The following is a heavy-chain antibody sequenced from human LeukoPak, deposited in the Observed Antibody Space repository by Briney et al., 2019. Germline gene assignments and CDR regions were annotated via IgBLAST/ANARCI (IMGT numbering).Heavy chain of an antibody. CDR3: AKSLGATRGYFEY. V-gene: IGHV3-30*02. CDR2: IRYDGSNK. Sequence: PGGSLRLSCAASGFTFSSYGMHWVRQAPGKGLEWVAFIRYDGSNKYYADSVKGRFTISRDNSKNTLYLQMNSLRPEDTAVYYCAKSLGATRGYFEYWGQGTLVTVSS. D-gene: IGHD1-26*01. J-gene: IGHJ4*02. CDR1: GFTFSSYG.